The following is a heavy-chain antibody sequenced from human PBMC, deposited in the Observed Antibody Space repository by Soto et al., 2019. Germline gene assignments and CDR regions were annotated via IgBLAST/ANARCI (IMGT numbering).Heavy chain of an antibody. V-gene: IGHV4-59*08. D-gene: IGHD3-9*01. Sequence: SETLSLTCTVSGGSISSYYGSWIRQPPGKGLEWIGYIYYSGSTNYNPSLQTRVTISLDKSKSQFSLKLNSVTAADSAVYFCARLEGLATISYYFDFWGQGALVTVSS. CDR3: ARLEGLATISYYFDF. CDR2: IYYSGST. CDR1: GGSISSYY. J-gene: IGHJ4*02.